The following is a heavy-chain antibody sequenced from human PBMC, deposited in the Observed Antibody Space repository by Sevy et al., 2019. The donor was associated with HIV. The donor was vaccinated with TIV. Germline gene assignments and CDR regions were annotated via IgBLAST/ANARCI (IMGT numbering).Heavy chain of an antibody. CDR1: GFTFSSYA. Sequence: GGSLRLSCAASGFTFSSYAMSWVRQAPGKGLEWVSAISGSGGSTYYADSVKGRFTISRANSKNTLYLQMNSLRAEDTAVYYCAKDWWAKDIVVVVAATTSLGYWGQGTLVTVSS. CDR2: ISGSGGST. CDR3: AKDWWAKDIVVVVAATTSLGY. V-gene: IGHV3-23*01. D-gene: IGHD2-15*01. J-gene: IGHJ4*02.